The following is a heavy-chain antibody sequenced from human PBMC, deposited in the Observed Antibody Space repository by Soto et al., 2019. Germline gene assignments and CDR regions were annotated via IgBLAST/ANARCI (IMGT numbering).Heavy chain of an antibody. V-gene: IGHV3-30-3*01. CDR2: ISYDGSNK. J-gene: IGHJ6*02. CDR1: GFTFRSYA. D-gene: IGHD2-15*01. CDR3: ARGDREDIAVVVGVRPGEYGVDV. Sequence: QVQLVESGGGVVQPGRSLRLSCAASGFTFRSYAMNWVRQAPGKGLECVAVISYDGSNKFYRDYVKGRFTISRDNSKNTLYLQINSLRYEDTAVYYCARGDREDIAVVVGVRPGEYGVDVWGQGTTVTVSS.